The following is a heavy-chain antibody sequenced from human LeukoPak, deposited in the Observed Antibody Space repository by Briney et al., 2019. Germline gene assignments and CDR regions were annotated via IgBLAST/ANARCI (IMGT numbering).Heavy chain of an antibody. CDR2: ISYDGSNK. CDR3: ARDSYRVGATIDY. D-gene: IGHD1-26*01. V-gene: IGHV3-30*03. J-gene: IGHJ4*02. CDR1: GFTFSSYW. Sequence: PGGSLRLSCAASGFTFSSYWMHWVRQAPGKGLEWVAVISYDGSNKYYADSVKGRFTISRDNSKNTLYLQMNSLRGEDTTVYYCARDSYRVGATIDYWGQGTLVTVSS.